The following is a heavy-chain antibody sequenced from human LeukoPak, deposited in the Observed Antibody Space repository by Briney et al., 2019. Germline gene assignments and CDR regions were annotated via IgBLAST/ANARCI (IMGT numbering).Heavy chain of an antibody. Sequence: SETLSLTCTVSGGSISNYYWNWIRQPPGKRLEWIGYIYYSGSTNYNPSLKSRVTISVDTSKNQFSLRLSSVTAADTAVYYCARATFRGDYYGSKHYYGMDVWGQGTTVTVSS. V-gene: IGHV4-59*08. J-gene: IGHJ6*02. D-gene: IGHD3-10*01. CDR3: ARATFRGDYYGSKHYYGMDV. CDR2: IYYSGST. CDR1: GGSISNYY.